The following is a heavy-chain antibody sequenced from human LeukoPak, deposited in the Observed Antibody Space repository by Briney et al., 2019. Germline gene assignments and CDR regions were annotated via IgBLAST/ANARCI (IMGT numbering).Heavy chain of an antibody. CDR1: GFTVSSNY. CDR3: AKSRSGSPNYYFDN. J-gene: IGHJ4*02. V-gene: IGHV3-66*01. D-gene: IGHD5-12*01. Sequence: GGSLRLSCAASGFTVSSNYMTWVRQAPGKGLEWVSVIYSGGDTYYADSVKGRFTISRDNSKNTLNLQMNSLRAEDTAVYYRAKSRSGSPNYYFDNWGPGTLVSVSS. CDR2: IYSGGDT.